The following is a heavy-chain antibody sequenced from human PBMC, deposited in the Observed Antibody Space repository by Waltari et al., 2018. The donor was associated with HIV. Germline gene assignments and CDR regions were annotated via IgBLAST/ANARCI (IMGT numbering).Heavy chain of an antibody. CDR3: VRAMAAKWELPQAFDI. V-gene: IGHV3-7*04. CDR2: KRQDGSDN. CDR1: GFPFGSFW. D-gene: IGHD1-26*01. J-gene: IGHJ3*02. Sequence: EVELVEAGGGFVQPVGSLSLSCGASGFPFGSFWMSWVRQVAGKGRAGEAKKRQDGSDNYYEDSMWGRYTMSRDNRRKLLYLQMSSLIDDDTAVYYWVRAMAAKWELPQAFDIWGQGTMVIVPS.